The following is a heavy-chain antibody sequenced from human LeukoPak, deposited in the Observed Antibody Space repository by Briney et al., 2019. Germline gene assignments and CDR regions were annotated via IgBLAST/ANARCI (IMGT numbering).Heavy chain of an antibody. CDR1: GFTFSSYE. V-gene: IGHV3-48*03. CDR3: ARGPYGTAMQFDY. J-gene: IGHJ4*02. D-gene: IGHD5-18*01. Sequence: TGGSLRLSCAASGFTFSSYEMNWVRQAPGKGLEWVSYISSSGSTIYYADSMKGRFTISRDNAKNSLYLQMNSLTAEDTAVYYCARGPYGTAMQFDYWGQGTLVTVSS. CDR2: ISSSGSTI.